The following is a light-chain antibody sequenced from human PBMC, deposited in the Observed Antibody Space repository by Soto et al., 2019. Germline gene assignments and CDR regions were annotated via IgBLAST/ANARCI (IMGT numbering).Light chain of an antibody. J-gene: IGKJ1*01. Sequence: EIVLTQSPATLSLSPGERATLSCRASQSVSSYLAWYQQKPGQAPRLLIYDASNRATGIPARFSGSGSGTAFTLTISSLEPEDFAVYYCQQLGDSLWTFGQGTKV. CDR1: QSVSSY. CDR2: DAS. V-gene: IGKV3-11*01. CDR3: QQLGDSLWT.